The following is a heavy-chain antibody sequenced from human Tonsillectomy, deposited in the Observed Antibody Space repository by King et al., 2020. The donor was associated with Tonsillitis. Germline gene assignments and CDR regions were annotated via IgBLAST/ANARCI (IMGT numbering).Heavy chain of an antibody. Sequence: HVQLVESGGGVVQPGRSLRLSCAASGFTFSSYAMHWVRQAPGKGLEWVAVISYDGSNKYYADSVKGRFTISRDNSKNTLYLQMNSLRAEDTAVYYCARESVVSGWYPNWFDPWGQGTLVTVSS. CDR2: ISYDGSNK. D-gene: IGHD6-19*01. CDR3: ARESVVSGWYPNWFDP. CDR1: GFTFSSYA. V-gene: IGHV3-30-3*01. J-gene: IGHJ5*02.